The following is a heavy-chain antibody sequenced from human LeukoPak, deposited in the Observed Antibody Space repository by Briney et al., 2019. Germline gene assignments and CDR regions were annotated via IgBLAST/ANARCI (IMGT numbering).Heavy chain of an antibody. Sequence: GGSLRLSCAASGFTFSSYGLTWVRQAPGKGLEWVSSISGGGGSTYYADSVKGRFTISRDISKNTLYLQMNSLRAEDTALYYCAKPRYCSGGICHYYSDYWGLGTLVTVSS. V-gene: IGHV3-23*01. D-gene: IGHD2-15*01. CDR2: ISGGGGST. CDR1: GFTFSSYG. CDR3: AKPRYCSGGICHYYSDY. J-gene: IGHJ4*02.